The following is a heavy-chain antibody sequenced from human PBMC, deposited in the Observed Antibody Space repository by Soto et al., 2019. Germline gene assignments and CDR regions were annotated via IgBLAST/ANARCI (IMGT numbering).Heavy chain of an antibody. Sequence: DVQLLESGGALVQPGGSLRLSCVVSGFTFSSSAINWVRQAPGKGLEWVSTISGSGVAKFYADSVKGRFTISRDNSNNTVSLQMNSLRAEDAAVYYCAKDRSPGATTWNVYWGQGTRVTVSS. J-gene: IGHJ1*01. D-gene: IGHD1-1*01. V-gene: IGHV3-23*01. CDR1: GFTFSSSA. CDR3: AKDRSPGATTWNVY. CDR2: ISGSGVAK.